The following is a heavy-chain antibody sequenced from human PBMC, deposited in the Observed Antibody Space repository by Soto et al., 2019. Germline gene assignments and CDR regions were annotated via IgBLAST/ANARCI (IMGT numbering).Heavy chain of an antibody. D-gene: IGHD3-16*01. CDR2: FNPDNQNT. Sequence: ASVKVSCKVSGYRFTTYGINWVRQAPGQGLEWVGWFNPDNQNTNYAQKFQDRVSLTTDSSTNTAYMELRGLRSDDTAVHYCARVRFGDPFDFWGQGSLVTVSS. V-gene: IGHV1-18*01. CDR1: GYRFTTYG. CDR3: ARVRFGDPFDF. J-gene: IGHJ4*02.